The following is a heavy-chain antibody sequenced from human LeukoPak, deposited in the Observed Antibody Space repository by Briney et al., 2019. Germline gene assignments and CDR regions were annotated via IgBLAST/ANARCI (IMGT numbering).Heavy chain of an antibody. V-gene: IGHV3-30*02. J-gene: IGHJ6*03. CDR2: IRYDGSNK. CDR1: GFTCSNYG. D-gene: IGHD4-11*01. Sequence: GGSLRLXCTASGFTCSNYGMHWVRQAPGKGPEWVAFIRYDGSNKYYADSVKGRFTISRDNSKNTLYLQMNSLRPEDTAVYYCAISTVTTSYNYYYYYMHVWGKGTTVTVSS. CDR3: AISTVTTSYNYYYYYMHV.